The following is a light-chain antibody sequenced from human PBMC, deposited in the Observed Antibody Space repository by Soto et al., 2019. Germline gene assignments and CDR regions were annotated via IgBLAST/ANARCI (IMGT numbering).Light chain of an antibody. CDR2: DVA. Sequence: QPVLTQPASVSASPGQSITISCTGTSSDVGGSNFVSWYQQHPGKPPKLIIYDVATRPSGVSNRFSGSKSGSTASLIISRLQTEDEADYYCVSFTSSTTYVFGCGTKVTVL. V-gene: IGLV2-14*03. CDR3: VSFTSSTTYV. CDR1: SSDVGGSNF. J-gene: IGLJ1*01.